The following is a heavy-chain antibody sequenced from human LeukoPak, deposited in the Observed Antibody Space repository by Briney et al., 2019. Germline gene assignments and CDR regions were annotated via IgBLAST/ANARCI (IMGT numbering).Heavy chain of an antibody. V-gene: IGHV3-20*04. CDR2: INWNAGST. D-gene: IGHD3-10*01. CDR1: GFTFDDYG. J-gene: IGHJ4*02. CDR3: ARVRPTYYYGSGSYGATDY. Sequence: GGSLRLSCAASGFTFDDYGMSWVRQAPGRGLEWVSGINWNAGSTGYADSVKGRFTISRDNAKNSLYLQMNSLRAEDTALYYCARVRPTYYYGSGSYGATDYWGQGTLVTVSS.